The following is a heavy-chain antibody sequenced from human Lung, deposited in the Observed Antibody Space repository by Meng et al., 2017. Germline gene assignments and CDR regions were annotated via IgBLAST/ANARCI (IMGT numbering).Heavy chain of an antibody. CDR2: ISYDGSYK. CDR3: ARDLGRETYFFDY. CDR1: GFTFSTHA. Sequence: QVQLVESGGGVVQPGRSLRLSCATSGFTFSTHAMHWVRQAPGKGPEWVAIISYDGSYKYYADSVQGRFTISRDNSKNTLYLQMNSLTTEDTAVYYCARDLGRETYFFDYWGQGTLVTVSS. D-gene: IGHD2/OR15-2a*01. J-gene: IGHJ4*02. V-gene: IGHV3-30*01.